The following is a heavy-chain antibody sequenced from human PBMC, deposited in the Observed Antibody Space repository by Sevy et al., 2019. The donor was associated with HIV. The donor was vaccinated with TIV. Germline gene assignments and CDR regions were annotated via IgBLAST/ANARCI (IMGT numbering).Heavy chain of an antibody. J-gene: IGHJ6*02. Sequence: ASVKVSCKVSGYTLTELSMHWVRQAPGKGLEWMGGFDPEDGETIYAQKFQGRVTMTEDTSTDPAYMELSSLRFEDTAVYYCATDGYNTLKDYGGNSGFYYYYGMDVWGQGTTVTVSS. CDR3: ATDGYNTLKDYGGNSGFYYYYGMDV. CDR2: FDPEDGET. V-gene: IGHV1-24*01. D-gene: IGHD4-17*01. CDR1: GYTLTELS.